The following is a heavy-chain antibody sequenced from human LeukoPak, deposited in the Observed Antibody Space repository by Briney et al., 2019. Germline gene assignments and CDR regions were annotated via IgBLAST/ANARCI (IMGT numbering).Heavy chain of an antibody. CDR2: INDGGSNT. CDR1: GLTFSTYA. D-gene: IGHD6-13*01. V-gene: IGHV3-23*01. CDR3: ARDWGIQNMYYFDF. J-gene: IGHJ4*02. Sequence: GGSLRLSCAASGLTFSTYAMGWVRQVPGKGLEWVAHINDGGSNTYYADSVGGRFTISRDNSKDTLYVQMDSLRVEDTAVYYCARDWGIQNMYYFDFWGLGTQVTVSS.